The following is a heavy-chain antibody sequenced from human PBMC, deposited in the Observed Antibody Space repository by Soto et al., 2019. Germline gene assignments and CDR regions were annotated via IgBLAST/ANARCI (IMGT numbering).Heavy chain of an antibody. D-gene: IGHD2-2*01. CDR2: IYYSGST. Sequence: SETLSLTCTVSGGSISSSSYYWGWIRQPPGKRLEWIGSIYYSGSTYYNPSLKSRVTISVDTSKNQFSLKLSSVTAADTAVYYCARQDIVVVPAAMGAYYYYYGMDVWGQGTTVTVYS. CDR3: ARQDIVVVPAAMGAYYYYYGMDV. V-gene: IGHV4-39*01. J-gene: IGHJ6*02. CDR1: GGSISSSSYY.